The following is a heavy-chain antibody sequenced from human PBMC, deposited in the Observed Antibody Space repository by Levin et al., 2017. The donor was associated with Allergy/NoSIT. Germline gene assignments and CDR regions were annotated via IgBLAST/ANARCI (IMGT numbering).Heavy chain of an antibody. CDR3: ARLQYYYDTVAYYNFDY. CDR1: GFAFSGSA. D-gene: IGHD3-22*01. CDR2: IRSKDNNYAT. V-gene: IGHV3-73*01. J-gene: IGHJ4*02. Sequence: GGSLRLSCATSGFAFSGSAIHWVRQAAGKGLEWVGRIRSKDNNYATAYSASVKGRFTISRDDSKNTAYLQMSGLTTEDAAVYYCARLQYYYDTVAYYNFDYWGQGILVTVSS.